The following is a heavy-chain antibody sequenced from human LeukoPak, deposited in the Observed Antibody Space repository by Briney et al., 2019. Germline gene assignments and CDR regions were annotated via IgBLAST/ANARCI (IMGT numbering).Heavy chain of an antibody. Sequence: SGGSLRLSCAASGFTFSSYAVSWVRQAPGKGLEWVSAISGSGGSTYYADSVKGRFTISRDNSKNTLYLQMNSLRAEDTAVYYCAKVISSGWRGTFDYWGQGTLVTVSS. J-gene: IGHJ4*02. CDR2: ISGSGGST. D-gene: IGHD6-19*01. V-gene: IGHV3-23*01. CDR3: AKVISSGWRGTFDY. CDR1: GFTFSSYA.